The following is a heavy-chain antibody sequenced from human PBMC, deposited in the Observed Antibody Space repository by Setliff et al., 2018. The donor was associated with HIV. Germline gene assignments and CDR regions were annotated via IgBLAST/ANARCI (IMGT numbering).Heavy chain of an antibody. CDR1: NASISSHY. V-gene: IGHV4-59*05. J-gene: IGHJ5*02. CDR3: SRLTRSSSNSYKGRFDP. Sequence: SETLSLTCTVSNASISSHYWSWIRQPPGKGLEWIGSIYYSGTAYYNPSLKSRLIISVDTSKNQFSLNLSSMSAADTAVYFCSRLTRSSSNSYKGRFDPWGHGTLVTVSS. CDR2: IYYSGTA. D-gene: IGHD2-15*01.